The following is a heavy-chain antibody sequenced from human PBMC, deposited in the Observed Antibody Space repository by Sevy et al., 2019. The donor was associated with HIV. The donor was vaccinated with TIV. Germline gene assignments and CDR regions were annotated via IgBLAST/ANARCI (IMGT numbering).Heavy chain of an antibody. Sequence: GGSLRLSCAASGFTFSSYAMSWVRQAPGKGLEWVSAISGSGGSKYYADSVKGRFTISRHNSKNTLYLQMNSLRDEDTAVYYCAKDGGAFWGGYPFDYWGQGTLVTVSS. CDR2: ISGSGGSK. J-gene: IGHJ4*02. V-gene: IGHV3-23*01. CDR1: GFTFSSYA. D-gene: IGHD3-3*01. CDR3: AKDGGAFWGGYPFDY.